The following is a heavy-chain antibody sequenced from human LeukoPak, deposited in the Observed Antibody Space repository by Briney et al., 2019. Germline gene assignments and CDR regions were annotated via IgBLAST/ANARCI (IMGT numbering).Heavy chain of an antibody. Sequence: SETLSLTCTVSGGSISSYYWSWIRQPPGKGLEWIGYIYYSGNTNYNPSLKSRVTISVDTSKNQFSLKLSSVTAADTAVYYCARGGRDGYTLSPFDYWGQGTLVTVSS. J-gene: IGHJ4*02. CDR1: GGSISSYY. D-gene: IGHD5-24*01. CDR2: IYYSGNT. CDR3: ARGGRDGYTLSPFDY. V-gene: IGHV4-59*08.